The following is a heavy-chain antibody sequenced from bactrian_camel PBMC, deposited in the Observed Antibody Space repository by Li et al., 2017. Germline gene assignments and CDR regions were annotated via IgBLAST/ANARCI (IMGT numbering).Heavy chain of an antibody. Sequence: HVQLVESGGDSVQAGESLRLSCDVSGYTWSTYCMGWFRQIPDKEREGVAGIESDGSTSYADSVKGRFTVSQDSAKNTLNLQLNGLKTEDTAMYYCAAARGWREGFKPGDFEYWGQGTQVTVS. CDR1: GYTWSTYC. J-gene: IGHJ6*01. V-gene: IGHV3S9*01. CDR2: IESDGST. CDR3: AAARGWREGFKPGDFEY. D-gene: IGHD1*01.